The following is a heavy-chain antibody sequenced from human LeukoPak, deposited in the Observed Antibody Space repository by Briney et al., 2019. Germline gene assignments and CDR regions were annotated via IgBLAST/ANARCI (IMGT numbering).Heavy chain of an antibody. Sequence: SETLSLTCAVYGGSFSGYYWSWIRQPPGKGLEWIGEIKHSGSTNYNPSLKSRVTISVDTSKNQFSLKLSSVTAADTAVYYCRRGPSIAVVDWGQGTLVTVSS. CDR3: RRGPSIAVVD. CDR1: GGSFSGYY. V-gene: IGHV4-34*01. D-gene: IGHD6-6*01. J-gene: IGHJ4*02. CDR2: IKHSGST.